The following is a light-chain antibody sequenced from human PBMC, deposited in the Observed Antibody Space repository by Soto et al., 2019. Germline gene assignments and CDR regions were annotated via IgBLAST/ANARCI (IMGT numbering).Light chain of an antibody. J-gene: IGKJ4*01. CDR2: GAS. V-gene: IGKV3-20*01. CDR1: QSVSSSY. Sequence: EIVLTQSPGTLSLSPGERATLSCRASQSVSSSYLAWYQQKPGQAPRLLIYGASSRATGIPDRFSGSGSGTDFTLTISRLEPEDFAVYYCQHYGSSPLTFGGGTEVDIK. CDR3: QHYGSSPLT.